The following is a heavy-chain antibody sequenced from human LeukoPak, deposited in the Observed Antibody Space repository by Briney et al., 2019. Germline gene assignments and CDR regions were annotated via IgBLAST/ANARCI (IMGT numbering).Heavy chain of an antibody. Sequence: GGSLRLSCAASGFTFNSYAMSWVRQAPGKGLEWVSAIRGSGGGTYYADSVKGRFTISRDNAKNTLYLQMNSLRAEDTAIYYCARVAYSSNWYIDYWGQGTLVAVSS. D-gene: IGHD6-13*01. CDR1: GFTFNSYA. CDR2: IRGSGGGT. V-gene: IGHV3-23*01. J-gene: IGHJ4*02. CDR3: ARVAYSSNWYIDY.